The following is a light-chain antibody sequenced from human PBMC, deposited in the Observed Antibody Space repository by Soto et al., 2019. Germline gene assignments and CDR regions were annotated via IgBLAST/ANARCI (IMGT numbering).Light chain of an antibody. J-gene: IGKJ1*01. Sequence: EIVLTQSPATLSLSPGEGATLSCRASQSVNSYLVWYQQKPGQAPRLLIYDASNRATGIPARFSGSGSGTDFTLTISSLEPEDFAVYYCQQYNNYPRTFGQGTKVDIK. V-gene: IGKV3-11*01. CDR2: DAS. CDR3: QQYNNYPRT. CDR1: QSVNSY.